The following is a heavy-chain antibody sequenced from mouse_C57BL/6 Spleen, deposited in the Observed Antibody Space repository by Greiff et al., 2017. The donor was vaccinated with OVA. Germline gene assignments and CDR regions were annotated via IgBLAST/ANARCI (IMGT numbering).Heavy chain of an antibody. D-gene: IGHD2-4*01. V-gene: IGHV1-80*01. CDR1: GYAFSSYW. CDR2: IYPGDGDT. J-gene: IGHJ2*01. Sequence: QVQLQQSGAELVKPGASVKISCKASGYAFSSYWMNWVKQRPGKGLEWIGQIYPGDGDTNYNGKFKGKATLTADNSSSTAYMQLSSLTSEDSAVYFCARDYDLPYFDYWGQGTTLTVSS. CDR3: ARDYDLPYFDY.